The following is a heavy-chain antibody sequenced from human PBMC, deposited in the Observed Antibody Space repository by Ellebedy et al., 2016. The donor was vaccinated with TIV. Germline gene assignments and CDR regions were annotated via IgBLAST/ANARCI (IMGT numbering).Heavy chain of an antibody. D-gene: IGHD3-10*01. V-gene: IGHV1-46*01. Sequence: ASVKVSXKASGYTFTSYYMHWVRQAPGQGLEWMGIINPSGGSTSYAQKFQGRVTMTEDTSTDTAYMELSSLRSEDTAVYYCATQLGGWFGESQFDYWGQGTLVTVSS. J-gene: IGHJ4*02. CDR3: ATQLGGWFGESQFDY. CDR2: INPSGGST. CDR1: GYTFTSYY.